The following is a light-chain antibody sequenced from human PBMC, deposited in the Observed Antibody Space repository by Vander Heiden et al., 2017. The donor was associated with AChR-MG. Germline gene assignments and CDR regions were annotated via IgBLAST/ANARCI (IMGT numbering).Light chain of an antibody. Sequence: IVLTQTPPSPSATSVQPAFTSCSSSQSLLHSDGNTYLYWYLQKPGQSPQLLIYELSNRFSGVPDRFSGSGSGTDFTLKISRVEAEDVGVYYCMQSIELPQTFGPGTKVDIK. J-gene: IGKJ3*01. V-gene: IGKV2D-29*02. CDR2: ELS. CDR1: QSLLHSDGNTY. CDR3: MQSIELPQT.